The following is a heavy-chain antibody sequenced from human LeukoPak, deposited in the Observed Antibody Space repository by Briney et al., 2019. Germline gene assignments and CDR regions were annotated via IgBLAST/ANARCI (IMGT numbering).Heavy chain of an antibody. CDR3: AKVPRGWVYYFDY. CDR1: GFTFSSYA. J-gene: IGHJ4*02. Sequence: GGSLRLSCAASGFTFSSYAMSWVRQAPGKGLEWVSAISGSGGSTYYADSVKGRFTISRDNSKNTLYLHMNSLRAEDTAVYYCAKVPRGWVYYFDYWGQGTLVTVSS. CDR2: ISGSGGST. V-gene: IGHV3-23*01. D-gene: IGHD2-2*01.